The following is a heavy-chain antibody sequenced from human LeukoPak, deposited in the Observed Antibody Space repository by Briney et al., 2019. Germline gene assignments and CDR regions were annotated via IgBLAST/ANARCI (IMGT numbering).Heavy chain of an antibody. CDR1: GYTFINHG. D-gene: IGHD3-3*01. V-gene: IGHV1-18*01. J-gene: IGHJ4*02. CDR3: GRWSPDPNDS. Sequence: VASVKVSCKASGYTFINHGISWVRQAPGQGLEWMGWISAYNGRTEYALKFQDRVTMTTDTSTTTGYMELRSLRSDDTAVYFCGRWSPDPNDSWGQGTLVTVSS. CDR2: ISAYNGRT.